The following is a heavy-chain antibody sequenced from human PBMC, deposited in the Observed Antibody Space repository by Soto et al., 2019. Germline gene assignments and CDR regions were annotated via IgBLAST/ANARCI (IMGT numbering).Heavy chain of an antibody. J-gene: IGHJ4*02. Sequence: EVQLVESGGGLVKPGGSLRLSCTTSGFIFSAYSMNWVRQAPGKGLEWVSSISSSSGHIYYADSLKGRFTISRDNAKNSLYLQMNSLRAEDTAVYYCARVPPGYSGNPFDFWGQGILVTVSS. CDR2: ISSSSGHI. CDR1: GFIFSAYS. CDR3: ARVPPGYSGNPFDF. V-gene: IGHV3-21*01. D-gene: IGHD5-12*01.